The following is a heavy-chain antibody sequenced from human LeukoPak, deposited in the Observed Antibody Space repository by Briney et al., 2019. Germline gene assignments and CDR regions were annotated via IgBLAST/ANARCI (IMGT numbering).Heavy chain of an antibody. CDR3: ARLLGDDSSGYYYGNFYYFDY. CDR1: GGSISSSSYY. D-gene: IGHD3-22*01. J-gene: IGHJ4*02. V-gene: IGHV4-39*01. Sequence: RPSETLSLTCTVSGGSISSSSYYWGWIRQPPGKGLEWIGSIYYSGRTYYNPSLKSRVTISVDTSKKQFSLKLSSVTAADTAVYYCARLLGDDSSGYYYGNFYYFDYWGQGTLVTVSS. CDR2: IYYSGRT.